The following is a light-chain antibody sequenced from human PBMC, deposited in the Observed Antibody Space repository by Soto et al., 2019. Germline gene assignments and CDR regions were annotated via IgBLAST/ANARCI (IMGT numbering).Light chain of an antibody. V-gene: IGKV1-9*01. CDR2: AAS. J-gene: IGKJ4*01. CDR1: QGISSY. CDR3: QQLNSYPLT. Sequence: IQLTQSPSSLSASVGDRVTITCRASQGISSYLTWYQQKPGKAPKLLIYAASTLHSGVPSKFSGSGSGTDFTLTISSLQPEDFATYYCQQLNSYPLTFGRGTKVEIK.